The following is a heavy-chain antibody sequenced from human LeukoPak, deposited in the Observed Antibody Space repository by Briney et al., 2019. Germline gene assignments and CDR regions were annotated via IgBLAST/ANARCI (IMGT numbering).Heavy chain of an antibody. D-gene: IGHD3-10*01. CDR3: ARQIWFGEFSRSLWFDP. J-gene: IGHJ5*02. CDR2: IYYSGST. CDR1: GGSISSGDYY. V-gene: IGHV4-30-4*01. Sequence: PSQTLSLTCTVSGGSISSGDYYWSWIRQPPGKGLEWIGYIYYSGSTYYNPSLKSRVTISVDTSKNQFSLKLSSVTAADTAVYYCARQIWFGEFSRSLWFDPWGQGTLVTVSS.